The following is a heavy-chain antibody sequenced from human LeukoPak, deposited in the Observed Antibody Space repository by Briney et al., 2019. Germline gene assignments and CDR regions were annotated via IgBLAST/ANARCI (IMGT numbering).Heavy chain of an antibody. J-gene: IGHJ4*02. D-gene: IGHD3-22*01. CDR1: GFTFSSYW. V-gene: IGHV3-7*01. Sequence: GGSLRLSCAVSGFTFSSYWMNWVRQAPGKGVEGVANINQDGSEKYYVDSVKGRFTISRDNAKNSLYLQMNSLRAEDTAMYYCARVTGDTSSYRPCNYWGQGTLVTVSS. CDR3: ARVTGDTSSYRPCNY. CDR2: INQDGSEK.